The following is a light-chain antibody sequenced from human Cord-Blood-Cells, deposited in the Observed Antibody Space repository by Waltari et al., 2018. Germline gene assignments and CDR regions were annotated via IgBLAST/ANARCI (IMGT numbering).Light chain of an antibody. Sequence: EIVLTQSPATLSLSPVERATLSCRASQSVSSYLAWYQQKPGQAPRLLIYDASNRATGIPARFSGSGSGTDFTLTISSLEPEDFAVYYCQQRSNWFTFGPVTKVDIK. CDR2: DAS. J-gene: IGKJ3*01. CDR3: QQRSNWFT. V-gene: IGKV3-11*01. CDR1: QSVSSY.